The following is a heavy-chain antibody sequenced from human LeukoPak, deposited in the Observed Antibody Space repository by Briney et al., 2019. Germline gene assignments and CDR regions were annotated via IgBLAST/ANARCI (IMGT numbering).Heavy chain of an antibody. V-gene: IGHV3-23*01. CDR3: AAPYAHDAFDI. CDR1: GFTFSNYA. CDR2: QSDTGAYT. Sequence: PGGSLRLSCTASGFTFSNYAMSWVRQAPGKGLEWVSDQSDTGAYTNYVGSAKGRFTISRDNSKNTLWLQMNCLRAEDTAVYYCAAPYAHDAFDIWGQGTMVTVSS. J-gene: IGHJ3*02. D-gene: IGHD2-2*01.